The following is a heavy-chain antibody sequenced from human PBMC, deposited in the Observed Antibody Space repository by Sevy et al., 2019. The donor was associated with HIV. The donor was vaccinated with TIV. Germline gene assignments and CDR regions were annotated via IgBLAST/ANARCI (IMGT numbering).Heavy chain of an antibody. CDR3: AMRSEMTKWSFDS. V-gene: IGHV3-7*01. CDR2: IKEDGSAK. Sequence: GGSLRLSCAASGFTFSSYWIDWVRQAPGKGLEWVANIKEDGSAKNYVDSAKGRFTISRDNAENSVYLQMNSLRAEDTAMYYCAMRSEMTKWSFDSWGQGTLVTVSS. D-gene: IGHD3-3*01. J-gene: IGHJ4*02. CDR1: GFTFSSYW.